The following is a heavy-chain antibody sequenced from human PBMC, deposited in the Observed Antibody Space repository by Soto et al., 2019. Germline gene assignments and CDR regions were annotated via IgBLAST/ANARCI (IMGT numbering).Heavy chain of an antibody. CDR3: ARDIYSGYEYYYYYGMDV. D-gene: IGHD5-12*01. CDR1: GFTFSSYA. V-gene: IGHV3-30-3*01. J-gene: IGHJ6*02. Sequence: PGGSLRLSCAASGFTFSSYAMHGVRQAPGKGLEWVAVISYDGSNKYYADSAKGRFTISRDNSKNTLYLQMNSLRAEDTAVYYCARDIYSGYEYYYYYGMDVWGQGTTVTVSS. CDR2: ISYDGSNK.